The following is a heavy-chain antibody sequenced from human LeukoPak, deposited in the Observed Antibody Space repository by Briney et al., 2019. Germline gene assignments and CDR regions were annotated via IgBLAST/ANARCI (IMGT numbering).Heavy chain of an antibody. CDR2: VHYSGST. Sequence: SETLSLTCTVSGGXISSYFCSWIRQPPGKGLEWIGYVHYSGSTNYNPSLKSRLTISVDTSKNQFSLKLTSVTAADTAVYYCARVVPDGYSDYWGQGTLVTVSS. V-gene: IGHV4-59*01. J-gene: IGHJ4*02. CDR3: ARVVPDGYSDY. CDR1: GGXISSYF. D-gene: IGHD5-24*01.